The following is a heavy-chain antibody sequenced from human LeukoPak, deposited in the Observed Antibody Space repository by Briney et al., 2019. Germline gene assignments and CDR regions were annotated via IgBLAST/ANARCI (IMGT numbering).Heavy chain of an antibody. J-gene: IGHJ4*02. CDR2: ISGSGFNT. CDR1: GFTFNNYG. Sequence: PGGSLRLSCVVSGFTFNNYGMSWVRQAPGKGLEWVSAISGSGFNTYYADSVKGRFTISRDNSQNTLYLQMNSLRAEDTAVYYCARGEWLRYSYAIDYWGQGTLVTVSS. D-gene: IGHD5-18*01. V-gene: IGHV3-23*01. CDR3: ARGEWLRYSYAIDY.